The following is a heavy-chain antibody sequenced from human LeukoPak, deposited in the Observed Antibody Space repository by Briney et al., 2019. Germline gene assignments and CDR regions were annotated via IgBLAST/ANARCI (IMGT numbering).Heavy chain of an antibody. CDR1: GGSFSGYY. V-gene: IGHV4-34*01. CDR2: INHSGST. J-gene: IGHJ4*02. Sequence: SETLSLTCAVYGGSFSGYYWSWIRQPPGKGLEWIGEINHSGSTNYNPSLKSRVTISVDTSKNQFSLKLSSVTAADTAVYYCARSLARSGSADYWGQGTLVTVSS. D-gene: IGHD3-3*01. CDR3: ARSLARSGSADY.